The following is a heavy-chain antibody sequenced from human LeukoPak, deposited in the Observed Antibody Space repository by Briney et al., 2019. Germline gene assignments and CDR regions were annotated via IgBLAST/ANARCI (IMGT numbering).Heavy chain of an antibody. Sequence: GASVKVSCKASGGTFSSYAISWVRQAPGQGLEWMGRIIPILGIANYAQKFQGRVTITADKSTSTAYMELSSLRSGDTAVYYCARGYCSGGSCYKYDAFDIWGQGTMVTVSS. CDR2: IIPILGIA. V-gene: IGHV1-69*04. D-gene: IGHD2-15*01. J-gene: IGHJ3*02. CDR1: GGTFSSYA. CDR3: ARGYCSGGSCYKYDAFDI.